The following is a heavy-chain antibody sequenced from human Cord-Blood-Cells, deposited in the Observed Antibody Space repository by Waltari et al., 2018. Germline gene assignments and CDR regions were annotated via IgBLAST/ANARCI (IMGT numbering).Heavy chain of an antibody. V-gene: IGHV4-34*01. Sequence: QVQLQQWGAGLLKPSETLSLTCAVYGGSFSGYYWSWIRQPPGKGLEWIGEINNSGSTNYTPSLKSRVTISVDTSKNQFSLKLSSVTAADTAVYYCARRKTMVRGVIIFLFDYWGQGTLVTVSS. CDR1: GGSFSGYY. CDR3: ARRKTMVRGVIIFLFDY. D-gene: IGHD3-10*01. CDR2: INNSGST. J-gene: IGHJ4*02.